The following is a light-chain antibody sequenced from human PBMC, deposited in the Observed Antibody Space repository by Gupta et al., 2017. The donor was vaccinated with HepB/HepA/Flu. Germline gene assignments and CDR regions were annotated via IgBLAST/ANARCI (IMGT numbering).Light chain of an antibody. CDR3: QSFDSSLSAWV. CDR2: NNI. V-gene: IGLV1-40*01. J-gene: IGLJ3*02. Sequence: QSVLTQPPSVSGAPGQRVTISCTGSSSNTGAGFDVHWYQQLPGTAPKLLIYNNIKRPSGVPDRFSGSRSGTSASLAISGLQAEDETDYYCQSFDSSLSAWVFGGGTKLTVL. CDR1: SSNTGAGFD.